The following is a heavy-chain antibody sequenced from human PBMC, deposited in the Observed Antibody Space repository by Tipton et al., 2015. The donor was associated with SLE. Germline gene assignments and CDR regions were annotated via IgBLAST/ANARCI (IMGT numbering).Heavy chain of an antibody. Sequence: TLSLTCTVSGGSISSHYWSWIRQPPGKGLEWIGYIYYSGSTNYNPSLKSRATISVDTSKNQFSLKLSSVTAADTAVYYCARSRSYYDSRFDYWGQGTLVTVSS. CDR2: IYYSGST. CDR1: GGSISSHY. D-gene: IGHD3-22*01. CDR3: ARSRSYYDSRFDY. V-gene: IGHV4-59*11. J-gene: IGHJ4*02.